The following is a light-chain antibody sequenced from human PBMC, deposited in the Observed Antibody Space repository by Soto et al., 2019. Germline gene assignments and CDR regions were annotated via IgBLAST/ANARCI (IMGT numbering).Light chain of an antibody. CDR3: MSFASTSTWV. CDR2: DVT. J-gene: IGLJ3*02. CDR1: SSDVGGYNY. V-gene: IGLV2-14*01. Sequence: QSALTQPASVSGSPGQSITISCTGTSSDVGGYNYVSWYQQHPGKAPKLVVYDVTHRPSGVSNRFSGSKSGDTASLTISGLQTEDEVDYYCMSFASTSTWVFGGGTKVTVL.